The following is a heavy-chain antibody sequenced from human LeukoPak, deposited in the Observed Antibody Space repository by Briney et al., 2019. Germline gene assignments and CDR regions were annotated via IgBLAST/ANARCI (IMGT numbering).Heavy chain of an antibody. CDR2: IIPILGIA. Sequence: SVKVSCKASGGTFSSYTISWVRQAPGQGLEWMGRIIPILGIANYAQKFQGRVTITADKSTSTAYMELSSLRSEDTAVYYCASTRLGQWLVYYFDYWGQGTLVTVSS. CDR3: ASTRLGQWLVYYFDY. J-gene: IGHJ4*02. D-gene: IGHD6-19*01. V-gene: IGHV1-69*02. CDR1: GGTFSSYT.